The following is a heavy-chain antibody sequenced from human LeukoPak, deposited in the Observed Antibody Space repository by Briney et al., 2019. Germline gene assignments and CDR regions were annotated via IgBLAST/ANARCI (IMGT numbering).Heavy chain of an antibody. CDR1: GGSISSYY. Sequence: KSSETLSLTCTVSGGSISSYYWSWIRQPAGKGLEWIGRIYTSGSTNYNPSLKSRVTMSVDTSKNQFSLKLSSVAAADTAVYYCAREDFWSGYYDYWGQGTLVTVSS. V-gene: IGHV4-4*07. J-gene: IGHJ4*02. D-gene: IGHD3-3*01. CDR3: AREDFWSGYYDY. CDR2: IYTSGST.